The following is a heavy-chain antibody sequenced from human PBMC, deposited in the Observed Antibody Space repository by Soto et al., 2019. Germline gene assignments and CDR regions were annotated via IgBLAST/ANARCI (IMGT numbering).Heavy chain of an antibody. J-gene: IGHJ5*02. CDR3: ARVGLRYFDWLPYNWFDP. Sequence: QVQLVQSGAEVKKPGSSVKVSCKASGGTFSSYTISWVRQAPGQGLEWMGRIIPILGIANYAQKFQGRVTITADKSTRTAYMESSSLRSKDTAVYYCARVGLRYFDWLPYNWFDPWGQGTLVTVSS. CDR1: GGTFSSYT. V-gene: IGHV1-69*02. D-gene: IGHD3-9*01. CDR2: IIPILGIA.